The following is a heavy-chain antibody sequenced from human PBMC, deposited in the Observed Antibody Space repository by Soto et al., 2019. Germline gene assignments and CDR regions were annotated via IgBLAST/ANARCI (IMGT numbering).Heavy chain of an antibody. D-gene: IGHD3-10*01. Sequence: PSETLSLTCNVSGGSIDRSNYYWDWLRQPPGKGLEWIGTTYYNGNAYYNPSLRSRVSMSVDTSKNQFSLKLISVTAADTAVYYCARHFVAVVIKGWGYWGQGTPVTVSS. CDR2: TYYNGNA. J-gene: IGHJ4*02. V-gene: IGHV4-39*01. CDR3: ARHFVAVVIKGWGY. CDR1: GGSIDRSNYY.